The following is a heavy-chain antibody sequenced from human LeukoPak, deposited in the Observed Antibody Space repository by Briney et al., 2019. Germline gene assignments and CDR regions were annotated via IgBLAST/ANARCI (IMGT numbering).Heavy chain of an antibody. D-gene: IGHD2-15*01. V-gene: IGHV4-34*01. Sequence: SETLSLTCAVYGGSFSDYYWSWIRQPPGKGLEWIGEINHSGSTNYNPSLKSRVTISVDTSKNQFSLKLSSVTAADTAVYYCARGPFCSGGSRYKSNYYYYGMDVWGQGTTVTVSS. J-gene: IGHJ6*02. CDR3: ARGPFCSGGSRYKSNYYYYGMDV. CDR1: GGSFSDYY. CDR2: INHSGST.